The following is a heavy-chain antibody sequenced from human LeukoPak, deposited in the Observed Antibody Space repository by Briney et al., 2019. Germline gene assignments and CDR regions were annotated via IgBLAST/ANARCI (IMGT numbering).Heavy chain of an antibody. CDR3: ARHGYSSGWYGPPYFDY. D-gene: IGHD6-19*01. CDR1: GGSISSSSYY. CDR2: IYYSGST. Sequence: SETLSLTCTVSGGSISSSSYYWGWIRQPPGKGLEWIGSIYYSGSTYYNPSLKSRVTISVDTSKNQFSLKLSSVTAADTAVHYCARHGYSSGWYGPPYFDYWGQGTPVTVSS. J-gene: IGHJ4*02. V-gene: IGHV4-39*01.